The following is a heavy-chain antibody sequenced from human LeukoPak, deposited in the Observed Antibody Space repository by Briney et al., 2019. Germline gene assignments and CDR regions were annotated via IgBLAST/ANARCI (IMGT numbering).Heavy chain of an antibody. D-gene: IGHD5-24*01. CDR3: AKETEVATNL. V-gene: IGHV3-23*01. Sequence: GGSLRLSCAASGCTFSSYAMSWVRQAPGKGLEWVSAISGSGGSTYYADSVRGRFTISSDNSKNTLYLQMNSLRAEDTAVYYCAKETEVATNLWGQGTLVTVSS. CDR1: GCTFSSYA. J-gene: IGHJ4*02. CDR2: ISGSGGST.